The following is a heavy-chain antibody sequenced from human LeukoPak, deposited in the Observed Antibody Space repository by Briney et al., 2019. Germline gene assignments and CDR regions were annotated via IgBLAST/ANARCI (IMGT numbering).Heavy chain of an antibody. CDR3: ARGYCSGGSCEYYFDY. CDR2: ILFDGNKK. J-gene: IGHJ4*02. V-gene: IGHV3-30-3*01. CDR1: GFTFSSFA. Sequence: PGGSLRLSCAASGFTFSSFAMHWVRQTPGKGLEWVAVILFDGNKKYYADSVKGRFTISRDNSKNTLWLQMNSLRAGDTAVYYCARGYCSGGSCEYYFDYWGQGTLVTVSS. D-gene: IGHD2-15*01.